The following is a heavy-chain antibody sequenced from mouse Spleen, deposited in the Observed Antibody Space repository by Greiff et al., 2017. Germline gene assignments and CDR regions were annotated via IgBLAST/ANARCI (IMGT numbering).Heavy chain of an antibody. D-gene: IGHD1-1*01. V-gene: IGHV1-18*01. J-gene: IGHJ4*01. CDR2: INPNNGGT. Sequence: EVQLQQSGPELVKPGASVKIPCKASGYTFTDYNMDWVQQSHGKSLEWIGDINPNNGGTIYNQKFKGKATLTVDKSSSTAYMELRSLTSEDTAVYYCARKAVIVTTVVAPYAMDYWGQGTSVTVSS. CDR1: GYTFTDYN. CDR3: ARKAVIVTTVVAPYAMDY.